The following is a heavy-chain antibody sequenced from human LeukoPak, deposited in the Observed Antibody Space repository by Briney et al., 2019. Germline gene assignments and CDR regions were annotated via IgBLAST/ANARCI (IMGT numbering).Heavy chain of an antibody. V-gene: IGHV3-7*01. CDR2: IKQDGSEK. J-gene: IGHJ3*02. Sequence: PGGSLRLSCAASGFTFSSYWMSWVRQAPGKGLEWVANIKQDGSEKYYVDSVKGRFTISRDNAKNSLYLQMNSLRAEDTAVYYCARDLASGYLAFDIWGHGTMVTVSS. CDR1: GFTFSSYW. D-gene: IGHD3-3*01. CDR3: ARDLASGYLAFDI.